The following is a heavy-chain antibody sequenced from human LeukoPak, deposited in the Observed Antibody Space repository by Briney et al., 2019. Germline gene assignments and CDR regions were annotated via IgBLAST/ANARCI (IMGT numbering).Heavy chain of an antibody. CDR3: AKDTSPHIAAAGFDY. CDR2: ISWNSGSI. Sequence: GGSLRLSCAASGFTFDDYAMHWVRHAPGQGLEGVSGISWNSGSIGYADSVKGRFTISRDNAKNSLYLQMNSLRAEDMALYYCAKDTSPHIAAAGFDYWGQGTLVTVSS. D-gene: IGHD6-13*01. CDR1: GFTFDDYA. J-gene: IGHJ4*02. V-gene: IGHV3-9*03.